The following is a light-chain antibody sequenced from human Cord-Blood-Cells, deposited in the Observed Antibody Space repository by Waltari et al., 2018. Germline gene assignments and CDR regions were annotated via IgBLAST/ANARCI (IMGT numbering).Light chain of an antibody. V-gene: IGKV1-39*01. CDR2: AAS. J-gene: IGKJ1*01. CDR3: QQSYSTLRT. CDR1: QGISSY. Sequence: DIQMTQSPSSLSASVGDRVTITFRASQGISSYLNWYQQKPGKAPKLLIYAASSLQSGVPSRFSGSGAGTDFTLTISSLQPEDFATYYCQQSYSTLRTFGQGTKVEIK.